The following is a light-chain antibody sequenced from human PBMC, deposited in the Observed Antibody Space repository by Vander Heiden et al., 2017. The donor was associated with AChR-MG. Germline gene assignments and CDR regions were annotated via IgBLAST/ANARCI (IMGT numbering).Light chain of an antibody. Sequence: DLQMTQSPSSLSASVGDRVTITCRASQGIRNYLAWYQQKPGKVPKLLIYAASTLQSGVPSRFSGSGSGTDFTLTISSLQPEDVATYYCQKYNSAPRTFGGGTKVEIK. J-gene: IGKJ4*01. CDR1: QGIRNY. V-gene: IGKV1-27*01. CDR3: QKYNSAPRT. CDR2: AAS.